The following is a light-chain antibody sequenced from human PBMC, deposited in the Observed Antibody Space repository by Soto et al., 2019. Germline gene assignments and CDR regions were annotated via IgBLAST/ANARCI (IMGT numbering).Light chain of an antibody. CDR2: GAS. J-gene: IGKJ1*01. CDR3: QQYFEWPPMT. Sequence: EVVMTQSPATLSVSPGERVTLSCWASETVATNLAWYQQKPGQAPRLLISGASTRAAGISDRFRGSGSGTEFTLTISSLRSEDSAIYYCQQYFEWPPMTFGQGTKVEI. CDR1: ETVATN. V-gene: IGKV3-15*01.